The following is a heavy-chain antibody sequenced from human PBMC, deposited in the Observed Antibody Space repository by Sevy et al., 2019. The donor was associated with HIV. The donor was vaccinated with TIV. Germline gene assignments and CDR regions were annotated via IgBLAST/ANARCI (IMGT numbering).Heavy chain of an antibody. Sequence: SETLSLTCTVSGGSISSYYWSWIRQPPGKGLEWIGYIYYSGSTNYNPSLKSRVTISVDTSKNQFSLKLSSVTAADTAVYYCARRDVGGSDYGVAFDIWGQGTMVTVSS. J-gene: IGHJ3*02. V-gene: IGHV4-59*01. CDR3: ARRDVGGSDYGVAFDI. D-gene: IGHD4-17*01. CDR2: IYYSGST. CDR1: GGSISSYY.